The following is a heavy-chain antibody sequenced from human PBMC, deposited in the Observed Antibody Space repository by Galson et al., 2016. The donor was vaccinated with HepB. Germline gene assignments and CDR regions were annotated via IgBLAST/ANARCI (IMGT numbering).Heavy chain of an antibody. J-gene: IGHJ4*02. D-gene: IGHD6-13*01. CDR1: GFSFSSHV. CDR3: TKDQGGGGSWYLGYS. V-gene: IGHV3-23*01. CDR2: ISGSPVTT. Sequence: SLRLSCAASGFSFSSHVMSWVRQSPGKGLEWVSGISGSPVTTYYADSVRGRFTISRDDSKKMLYLQMNSLTVEDAALYYCTKDQGGGGSWYLGYSWAQGTPVTVPS.